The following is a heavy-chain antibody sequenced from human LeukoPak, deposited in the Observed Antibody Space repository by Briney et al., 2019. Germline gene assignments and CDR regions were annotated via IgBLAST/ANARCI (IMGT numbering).Heavy chain of an antibody. CDR1: GFTFSSYG. CDR3: AKDGTLWFGGGHDYYFDY. V-gene: IGHV3-30*02. CDR2: IRYDGSNK. Sequence: GGSLRLSCAASGFTFSSYGMHWVRQAPGKGLEWVAFIRYDGSNKYYADSVKGRFTISRDNSKNTLYLQMNSLRAEDTAVYYCAKDGTLWFGGGHDYYFDYWGQGTLVTVSS. J-gene: IGHJ4*02. D-gene: IGHD3-10*01.